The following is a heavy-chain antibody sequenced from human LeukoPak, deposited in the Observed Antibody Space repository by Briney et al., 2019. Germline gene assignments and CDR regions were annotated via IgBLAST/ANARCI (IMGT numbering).Heavy chain of an antibody. CDR1: GVTFSNAW. CDR3: TTDLCSSTSCYRRYYYYMDV. CDR2: IKRKTDGGTT. V-gene: IGHV3-15*01. Sequence: GGSLRLSCAASGVTFSNAWMSWVRQAPGKGLEWVGRIKRKTDGGTTDYAAPVKARFTISRDDSKNTLYLQMNSLKTEDTAVYYCTTDLCSSTSCYRRYYYYMDVWGKGTTVTVSS. J-gene: IGHJ6*03. D-gene: IGHD2-2*02.